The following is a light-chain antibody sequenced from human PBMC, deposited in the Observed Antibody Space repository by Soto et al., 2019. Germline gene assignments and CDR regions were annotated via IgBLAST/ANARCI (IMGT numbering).Light chain of an antibody. CDR3: QQYYSYPQT. Sequence: DIQLTQSPATLSASVWASVTITCLASQSISHWLAWYQQKPGKAPKFLIYDASSLESGVPSRFSGSGSGTEFTLTISSLQPDDFATYYCQQYYSYPQTVGQGSKV. CDR2: DAS. CDR1: QSISHW. V-gene: IGKV1-5*01. J-gene: IGKJ1*01.